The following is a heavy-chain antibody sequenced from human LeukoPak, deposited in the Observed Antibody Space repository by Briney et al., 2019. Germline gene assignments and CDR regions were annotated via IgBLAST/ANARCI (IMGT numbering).Heavy chain of an antibody. D-gene: IGHD6-19*01. Sequence: ASVKVSCKASGYTFISYGISWVRQAPGQGLEWMGWINTNTGNPTYAQGFTGRFVFSLDTSVSTAYLQISSLKAEDTAVYYCARDGPYSSGWYGAGLIWFDPWGQGTLVTVSS. CDR3: ARDGPYSSGWYGAGLIWFDP. J-gene: IGHJ5*02. CDR2: INTNTGNP. CDR1: GYTFISYG. V-gene: IGHV7-4-1*02.